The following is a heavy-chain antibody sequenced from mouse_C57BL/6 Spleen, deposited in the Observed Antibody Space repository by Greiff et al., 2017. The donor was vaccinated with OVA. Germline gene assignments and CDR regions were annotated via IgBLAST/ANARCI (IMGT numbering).Heavy chain of an antibody. D-gene: IGHD2-5*01. CDR1: GYTFTSYW. CDR3: ARGDSNYGYFDV. CDR2: IHPNSGST. Sequence: VQLQESGAELVKPGASVKLSCKASGYTFTSYWMHWVKQRPGQGLEWIGMIHPNSGSTNYNEKFKSKATLTVDKSSSTAYMQLSSLTSEDSAVYYCARGDSNYGYFDVWGTGTTVTVSS. J-gene: IGHJ1*03. V-gene: IGHV1-64*01.